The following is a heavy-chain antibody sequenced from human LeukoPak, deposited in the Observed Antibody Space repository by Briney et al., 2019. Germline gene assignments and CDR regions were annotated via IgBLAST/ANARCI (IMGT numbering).Heavy chain of an antibody. J-gene: IGHJ4*02. D-gene: IGHD1-26*01. CDR1: GDTFTSYD. CDR2: INLNSGNT. CDR3: ARVTGSIDY. V-gene: IGHV1-8*01. Sequence: ASVKVSCKASGDTFTSYDINWVRQATGQGLEWMGWINLNSGNTGYAQNFRGRLTVTRDTSINTAYMELSTLRSEDTAIYYCARVTGSIDYWGQGTLVTVSS.